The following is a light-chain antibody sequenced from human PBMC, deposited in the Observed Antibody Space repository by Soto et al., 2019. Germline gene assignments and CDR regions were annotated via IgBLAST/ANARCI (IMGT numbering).Light chain of an antibody. V-gene: IGKV3-20*01. Sequence: EIVLTHSPGTLSLSPCERATLSFSASQSLNARYLAWYQVKPGQAPRLLFYGASSRATGIPDRFIGSGSGTDFTLTITGLEPEDFAVYYCQQFHISRTFGQGTKVDIK. CDR3: QQFHISRT. J-gene: IGKJ1*01. CDR2: GAS. CDR1: QSLNARY.